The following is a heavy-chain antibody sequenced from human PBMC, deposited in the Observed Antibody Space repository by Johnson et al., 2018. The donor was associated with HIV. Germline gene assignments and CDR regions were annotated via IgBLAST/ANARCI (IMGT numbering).Heavy chain of an antibody. J-gene: IGHJ3*02. CDR2: ISWDGGST. CDR3: AKDPNRWEQLAYAFDI. D-gene: IGHD6-6*01. V-gene: IGHV3-43*01. CDR1: GFTFDDYT. Sequence: VQLVESGGVVVQPGGSLRLSCAASGFTFDDYTMHWVRQAPGKGLEWVSLISWDGGSTYYADSVKGRFTISRDNSKNTLNLQMNSLRAEDTAVYYCAKDPNRWEQLAYAFDIWGQGTMVTVSS.